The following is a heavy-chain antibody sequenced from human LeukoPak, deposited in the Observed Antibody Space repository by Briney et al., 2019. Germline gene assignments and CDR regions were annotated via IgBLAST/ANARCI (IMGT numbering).Heavy chain of an antibody. V-gene: IGHV3-23*01. CDR2: IIGSGGST. J-gene: IGHJ4*02. D-gene: IGHD3-10*01. CDR1: GFIFSTNA. Sequence: PGGSLRLSCAASGFIFSTNAMSWVRQAPGKGLEWVSSIIGSGGSTYYADSVKGRFTISRDNSKNTLYLQINSLRAEDTAVYYCAKRSSYSGSGSLPKTYYFDYWGQGTLVTVSS. CDR3: AKRSSYSGSGSLPKTYYFDY.